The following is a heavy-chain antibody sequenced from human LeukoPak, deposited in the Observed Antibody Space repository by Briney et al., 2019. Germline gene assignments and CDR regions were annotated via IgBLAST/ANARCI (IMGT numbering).Heavy chain of an antibody. D-gene: IGHD3-22*01. J-gene: IGHJ4*02. CDR3: ARFSGYNNPWY. V-gene: IGHV4-38-2*02. CDR1: GYSISSGYY. Sequence: PSETLSLTCTVSGYSISSGYYWGWIRQPPGKGREWIGSIYHSGSTYYNPSLKRRVTISVDTSKNQFSLKLSSVTAADTAVYYCARFSGYNNPWYWGQGTLVTVSS. CDR2: IYHSGST.